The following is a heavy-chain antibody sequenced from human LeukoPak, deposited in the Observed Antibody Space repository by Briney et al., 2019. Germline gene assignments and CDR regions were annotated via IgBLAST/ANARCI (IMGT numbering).Heavy chain of an antibody. CDR1: GFRFDDYG. D-gene: IGHD6-19*01. CDR2: ITWDSEKT. CDR3: ARDWRSGYSIDN. V-gene: IGHV3-20*04. Sequence: GGSLRLSCAASGFRFDDYGMSWVRLAPGRGLEWISGITWDSEKTAYAEAVKGRFTISRDNAKNSLYLQMNSLSAEDTALYYCARDWRSGYSIDNWGQGTLVTVSS. J-gene: IGHJ4*02.